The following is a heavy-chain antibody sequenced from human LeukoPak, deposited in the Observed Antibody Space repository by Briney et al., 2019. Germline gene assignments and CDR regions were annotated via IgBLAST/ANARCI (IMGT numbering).Heavy chain of an antibody. V-gene: IGHV4-39*07. CDR1: GGSISSSSYY. J-gene: IGHJ4*02. D-gene: IGHD3-10*01. Sequence: SETLSLTCTVSGGSISSSSYYWGWLRQPPGKGLEWIGSIYYSGSTYYHPSLKSRVTISVDTSKNQFSLKLSSVTAADTAVYYCARGIMGSGSYYENFDSWGQGTLVTVSS. CDR2: IYYSGST. CDR3: ARGIMGSGSYYENFDS.